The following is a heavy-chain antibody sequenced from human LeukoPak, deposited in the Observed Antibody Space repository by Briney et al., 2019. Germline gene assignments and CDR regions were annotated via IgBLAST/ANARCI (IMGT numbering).Heavy chain of an antibody. D-gene: IGHD6-13*01. CDR3: ARHYGSYSSSWYYY. CDR2: IYYSGST. Sequence: SETLSLTCTVSGGSISGYFWSWIRQPPGKGLEWIGSIYYSGSTYYNPSLKSRVTISVVTSKNQFSLKLSSVTAADTAVYYCARHYGSYSSSWYYYWGQGTLVTVSS. V-gene: IGHV4-59*05. CDR1: GGSISGYF. J-gene: IGHJ4*02.